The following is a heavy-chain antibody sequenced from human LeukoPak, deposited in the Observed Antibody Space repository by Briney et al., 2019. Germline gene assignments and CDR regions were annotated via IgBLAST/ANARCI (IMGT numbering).Heavy chain of an antibody. CDR2: IYTSGST. CDR1: GGSISSYY. J-gene: IGHJ4*02. CDR3: ARDWHYGPFDY. V-gene: IGHV4-4*07. D-gene: IGHD4-17*01. Sequence: SETLSLTCTVSGGSISSYYWSWIRQPAGKGLEWIGRIYTSGSTNYNPSLKSRVTISVDKSKNQFSLKLSSVTAADTAEYYCARDWHYGPFDYWGQGTLVTVSS.